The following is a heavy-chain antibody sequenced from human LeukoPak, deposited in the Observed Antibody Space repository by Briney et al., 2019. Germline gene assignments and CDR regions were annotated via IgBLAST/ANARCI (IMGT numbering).Heavy chain of an antibody. Sequence: SETLSLTCTVSGGSISSSSYYWGWIRQPPGKGLEWIESIYYSGSTYYNPSLKSRVTISVDTSKNQFSLKLSSVTAADTAVYYCARESGDYVWGSSDSAFDYWGQGTLVTVSS. D-gene: IGHD3-16*01. CDR1: GGSISSSSYY. J-gene: IGHJ4*02. V-gene: IGHV4-39*02. CDR3: ARESGDYVWGSSDSAFDY. CDR2: IYYSGST.